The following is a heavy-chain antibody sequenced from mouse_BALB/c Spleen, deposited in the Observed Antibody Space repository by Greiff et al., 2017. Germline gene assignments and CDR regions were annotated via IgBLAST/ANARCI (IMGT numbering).Heavy chain of an antibody. CDR2: ISTYYGDA. J-gene: IGHJ2*01. V-gene: IGHV1S137*01. D-gene: IGHD2-14*01. CDR3: AREGRYSLYYFDY. Sequence: QVQLQQSGAELVRPGVSVKISCKGSGYTFTDYAMHWVKQSHAKSLEWIGVISTYYGDASYNQKFKGKATMTVDKSSSTAYMELARLTSEDSAIYYCAREGRYSLYYFDYWGQGTTLTVSS. CDR1: GYTFTDYA.